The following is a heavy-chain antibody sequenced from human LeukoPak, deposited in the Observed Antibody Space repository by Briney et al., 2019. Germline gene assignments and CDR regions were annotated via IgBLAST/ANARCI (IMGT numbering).Heavy chain of an antibody. CDR3: VRGSKFSSNRFVDY. CDR1: TLFFSIVW. J-gene: IGHJ4*02. V-gene: IGHV3-74*03. D-gene: IGHD6-6*01. CDR2: MNSDRSNT. Sequence: PGGSLRLSCAAATLFFSIVWTHWVSQAAGKGPVWVSSMNSDRSNTMYADSVKGRFTSSRDNVKNTLYLQMSSLRVDDTAVYYCVRGSKFSSNRFVDYWGQGTLVTVSS.